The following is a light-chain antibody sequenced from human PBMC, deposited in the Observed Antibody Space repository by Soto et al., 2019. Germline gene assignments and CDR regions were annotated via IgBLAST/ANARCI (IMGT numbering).Light chain of an antibody. CDR1: SSDVGGYNY. CDR2: EVS. V-gene: IGLV2-14*01. J-gene: IGLJ1*01. Sequence: QSALTQPASVSGSPGQSITISCTGTSSDVGGYNYVSWYQQHPGKAPKLMIYEVSNRPSGVSNRFSGSKCGNTASLIISGLQAEDEADYYCSSYTSISTLYVFGTGTKLTVL. CDR3: SSYTSISTLYV.